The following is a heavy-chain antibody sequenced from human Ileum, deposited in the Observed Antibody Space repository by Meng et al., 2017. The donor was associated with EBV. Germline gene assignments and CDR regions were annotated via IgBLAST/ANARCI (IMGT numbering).Heavy chain of an antibody. CDR1: GALLSSSHS. CDR3: AKANGYALNS. D-gene: IGHD5-12*01. CDR2: MHLSGRT. V-gene: IGHV4-4*02. Sequence: GLGWGQLGWCRYVPVQGSGALLSSSHSWCVVHYPQRKGLEWMGDMHLSGRTYYAPNFKSRVMISLDNFTNTVYLGLTSLTAADTAVYYCAKANGYALNSWGQGTLVTVSS. J-gene: IGHJ4*02.